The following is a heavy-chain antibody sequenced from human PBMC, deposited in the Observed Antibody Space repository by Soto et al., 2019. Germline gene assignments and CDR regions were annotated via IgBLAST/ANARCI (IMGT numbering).Heavy chain of an antibody. CDR1: GGSISSGDYY. CDR2: IYNSGTT. Sequence: SETLSLTCTVSGGSISSGDYYWSWIRQPPGKGLEWIGYIYNSGTTIYNPSLESRLTISVDASKNQLSLKVTSVIAADTAVYYCVIPSYNSPTAYHYGMDVWGQGTTVTVSS. D-gene: IGHD1-20*01. V-gene: IGHV4-30-4*01. CDR3: VIPSYNSPTAYHYGMDV. J-gene: IGHJ6*02.